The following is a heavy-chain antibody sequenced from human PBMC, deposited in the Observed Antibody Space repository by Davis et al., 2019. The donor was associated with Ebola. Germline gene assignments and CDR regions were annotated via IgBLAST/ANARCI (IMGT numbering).Heavy chain of an antibody. J-gene: IGHJ5*02. CDR2: AIPIFQTK. Sequence: AASVKVSCKGLGGNLSPYAISWVRQAPGQGLEWMGWAIPIFQTKRSAQKFQGRLTMTADTSAVYMELTSLRPEDSAVYYCARDVVVVAATDWFDPWGQGTLVTVSS. CDR3: ARDVVVVAATDWFDP. V-gene: IGHV1-69*06. D-gene: IGHD2-15*01. CDR1: GGNLSPYA.